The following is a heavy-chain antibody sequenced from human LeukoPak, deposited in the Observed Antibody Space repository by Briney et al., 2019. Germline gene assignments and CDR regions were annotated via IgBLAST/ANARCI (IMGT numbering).Heavy chain of an antibody. CDR3: AADSSSWFPVDFDF. CDR1: GFTFDNYG. J-gene: IGHJ4*02. CDR2: ISWNSGSI. Sequence: GGSLRLSCAASGFTFDNYGMHWVRQAPGKGLEWVSGISWNSGSIAYADSVKGRFTISRDNVKKSLYLQMNSLRVEDTALYYCAADSSSWFPVDFDFWGQGALVTVSS. V-gene: IGHV3-9*01. D-gene: IGHD6-13*01.